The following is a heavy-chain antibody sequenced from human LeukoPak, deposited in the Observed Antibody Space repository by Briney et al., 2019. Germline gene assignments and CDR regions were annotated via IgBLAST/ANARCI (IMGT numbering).Heavy chain of an antibody. J-gene: IGHJ4*02. CDR3: ARAYCGGDCSFDY. D-gene: IGHD2-21*02. CDR1: GGSISSYY. Sequence: SETLSLTCTVSGGSISSYYWTWIRQPAGKGLEWIGHIYTSGSTNFNPSLKSRVTMSVDTSKNQFSLKLSSVTAADTAVYYCARAYCGGDCSFDYWGQGTLVTVSS. V-gene: IGHV4-4*07. CDR2: IYTSGST.